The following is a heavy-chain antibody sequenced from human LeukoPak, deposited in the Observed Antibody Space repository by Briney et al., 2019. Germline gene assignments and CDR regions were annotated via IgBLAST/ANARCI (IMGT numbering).Heavy chain of an antibody. J-gene: IGHJ3*02. D-gene: IGHD4-17*01. CDR2: IYTSGST. CDR3: ARVGDDYGDYGGGNDAFDI. V-gene: IGHV4-4*07. CDR1: GGSISSYY. Sequence: SETLSLTCTVSGGSISSYYWSWIRQPAGKGLEWIGRIYTSGSTNYNPSLKSRVTISVDTSKNQFSLKLSSVTAADTAVYYCARVGDDYGDYGGGNDAFDIWGQGTMVTVSS.